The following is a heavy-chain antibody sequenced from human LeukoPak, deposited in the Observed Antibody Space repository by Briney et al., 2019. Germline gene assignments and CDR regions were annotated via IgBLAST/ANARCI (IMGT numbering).Heavy chain of an antibody. Sequence: PSETLSLTCTVSGGSISSYYWSWIRQPPGKGLEWIGYIYYSGSTDYNPSLKSRVTISLDTSKNQFSLKLSSVTAADTAVYYCARDAGGGPFFDYWGQGTLVTVSS. D-gene: IGHD2-15*01. CDR1: GGSISSYY. CDR2: IYYSGST. V-gene: IGHV4-59*01. J-gene: IGHJ4*02. CDR3: ARDAGGGPFFDY.